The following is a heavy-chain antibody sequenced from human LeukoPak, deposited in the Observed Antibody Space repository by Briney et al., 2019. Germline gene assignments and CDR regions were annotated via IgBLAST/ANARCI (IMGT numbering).Heavy chain of an antibody. Sequence: GGSLRLSCAASGFTFTNYWMHWVRQAPGKGLVWVSRLDTDGSDTSYADSVKGRFTISRDNAKNTLYLQMNSLRAEDTAVYYCASESNWGQGTLVTVSS. V-gene: IGHV3-74*01. CDR2: LDTDGSDT. J-gene: IGHJ4*02. D-gene: IGHD5/OR15-5a*01. CDR3: ASESN. CDR1: GFTFTNYW.